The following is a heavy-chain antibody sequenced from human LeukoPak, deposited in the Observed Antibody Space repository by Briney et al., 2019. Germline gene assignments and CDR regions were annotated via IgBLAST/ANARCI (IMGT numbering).Heavy chain of an antibody. CDR2: IIPIFGTA. Sequence: GSSVKVSCKASGGTFSSYAISWVRQAPGQGLEWRGGIIPIFGTANYAQKFQGRVTITADESTSTAYMELSSLRSEDTAVYYCARWTGLNYDFWSGRNWFDPWGQGTLVTFSS. CDR3: ARWTGLNYDFWSGRNWFDP. D-gene: IGHD3-3*01. V-gene: IGHV1-69*01. CDR1: GGTFSSYA. J-gene: IGHJ5*02.